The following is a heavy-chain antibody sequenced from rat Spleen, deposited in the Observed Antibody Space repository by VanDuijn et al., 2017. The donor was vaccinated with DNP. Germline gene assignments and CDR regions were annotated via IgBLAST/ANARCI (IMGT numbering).Heavy chain of an antibody. V-gene: IGHV3-1*01. Sequence: EVQLQESGPGLVKPLQSLSLTCSVTGYSIISNYWGWIRKFPGNKMEWIGHISYSGTTSYHPSLKSRISITRDTSKNQFFLQLSSVTTEDTATYYCARYYGYNWYFDFWGPGTMVTVSS. J-gene: IGHJ1*01. CDR1: GYSIISNY. CDR2: ISYSGTT. CDR3: ARYYGYNWYFDF. D-gene: IGHD1-9*01.